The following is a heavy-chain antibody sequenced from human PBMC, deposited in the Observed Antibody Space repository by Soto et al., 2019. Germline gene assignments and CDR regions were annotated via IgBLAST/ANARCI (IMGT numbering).Heavy chain of an antibody. CDR2: IYPGDSDT. V-gene: IGHV5-51*03. D-gene: IGHD6-6*01. Sequence: GACLKISCKGSGYSFTSYWIGWVRQMPGKGLEWMGIIYPGDSDTRYSPSFQGQVTISADKSISTAYLQWSSLKASDTAMYYCARIPYSSSSGYYYYYMDVWGKGTTVTVSS. CDR3: ARIPYSSSSGYYYYYMDV. CDR1: GYSFTSYW. J-gene: IGHJ6*03.